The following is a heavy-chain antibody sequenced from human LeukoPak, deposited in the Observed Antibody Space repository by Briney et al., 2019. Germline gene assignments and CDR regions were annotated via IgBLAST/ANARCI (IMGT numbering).Heavy chain of an antibody. D-gene: IGHD3-22*01. CDR3: ARGDQFLYYYDSNPFDY. CDR1: VGTLRRYA. Sequence: SVNVSRKSSVGTLRRYAIRWVRQAPGRGREWMGRILTILVTANYAQKFQGRVTITTDESTSTAYMELSSLRSEDTAVYYCARGDQFLYYYDSNPFDYWGEGTLGSASS. J-gene: IGHJ4*02. CDR2: ILTILVTA. V-gene: IGHV1-69*05.